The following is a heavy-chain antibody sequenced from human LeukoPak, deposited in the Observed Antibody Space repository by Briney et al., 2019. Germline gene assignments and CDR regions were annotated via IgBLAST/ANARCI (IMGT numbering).Heavy chain of an antibody. Sequence: SETLSLTCAVYGGSFSGYYWSWIRQPPGKGLEWIGEINHSGSTNYNPSLKSRVTISVDTSKNQFSLKLSSVTAADTAVYYCARAELLWFGERVDWFDPWGQGTLVTVSS. CDR1: GGSFSGYY. D-gene: IGHD3-10*01. CDR2: INHSGST. CDR3: ARAELLWFGERVDWFDP. J-gene: IGHJ5*02. V-gene: IGHV4-34*01.